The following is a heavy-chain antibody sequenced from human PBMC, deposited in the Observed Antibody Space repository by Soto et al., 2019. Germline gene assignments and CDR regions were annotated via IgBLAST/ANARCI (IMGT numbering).Heavy chain of an antibody. CDR1: GLTVRSYA. CDR3: AKVGSGADYYYYGLDV. J-gene: IGHJ6*02. D-gene: IGHD7-27*01. CDR2: ISGSGGTT. Sequence: GGSLRLSCAASGLTVRSYAISGVRQAPRKGLEWVSGISGSGGTTYYADSVKGRFTISRDNSKNTVYLQMKRLRADDTAVYYCAKVGSGADYYYYGLDVWGQGTTVTVSS. V-gene: IGHV3-23*01.